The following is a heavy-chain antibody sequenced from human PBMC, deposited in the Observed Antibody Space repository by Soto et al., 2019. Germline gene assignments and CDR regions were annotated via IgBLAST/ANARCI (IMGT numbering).Heavy chain of an antibody. CDR1: GGSISSGGYY. CDR3: ARDVRKPLGQ. J-gene: IGHJ4*02. V-gene: IGHV4-31*03. Sequence: QVQLQESGPGLVKPSQTLSLTCTVSGGSISSGGYYWSWIRQHPGKGLEWIGYIYYSGSTYYNPSLKSRLTISVVTSKNQFSRKLSSVTAADTAVYYCARDVRKPLGQWGQGTLVTVSS. D-gene: IGHD7-27*01. CDR2: IYYSGST.